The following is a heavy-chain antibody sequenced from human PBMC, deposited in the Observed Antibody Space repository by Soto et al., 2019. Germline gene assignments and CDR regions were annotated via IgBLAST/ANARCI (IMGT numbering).Heavy chain of an antibody. Sequence: QVQLVQSGAEVKKPGSSVKVSCKASGGTFSSYAISWVRQAPGQGLEWMGGIIPIFGTANYAQKFPGKVPITADESTSTDYMELSSLRSEDTAVYYCARDAGIVAAAGERNWFDPWGQGTLVTVSS. J-gene: IGHJ5*02. V-gene: IGHV1-69*01. CDR1: GGTFSSYA. D-gene: IGHD6-13*01. CDR2: IIPIFGTA. CDR3: ARDAGIVAAAGERNWFDP.